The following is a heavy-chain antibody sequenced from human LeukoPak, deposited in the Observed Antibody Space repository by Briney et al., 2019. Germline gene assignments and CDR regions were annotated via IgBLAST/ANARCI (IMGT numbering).Heavy chain of an antibody. J-gene: IGHJ4*02. V-gene: IGHV4-59*12. CDR3: ARGGVGYSSSHDY. CDR2: IYYSGST. CDR1: GGSISSYY. Sequence: SETLSLTCTVSGGSISSYYWSWIRQPPGKGLEWIGYIYYSGSTNYNPSLKSRVTISVDTSKNQFSLKLSSVTAADTAVYYCARGGVGYSSSHDYWGQGTLVTVSS. D-gene: IGHD6-13*01.